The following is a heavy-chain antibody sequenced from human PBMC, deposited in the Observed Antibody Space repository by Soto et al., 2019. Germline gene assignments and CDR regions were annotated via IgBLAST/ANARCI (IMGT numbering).Heavy chain of an antibody. CDR1: GGSIYRSGYY. J-gene: IGHJ4*02. Sequence: SETLSLTCTVSGGSIYRSGYYWGWIRQPPWRGLEWIGNIDYNGVTYSNPSLKSRVTISRDTSKNQFSLKLTSVTAADTALYYCGKVLVGATGHTDSDSWGPGXLVTVYS. V-gene: IGHV4-39*01. CDR3: GKVLVGATGHTDSDS. D-gene: IGHD2-15*01. CDR2: IDYNGVT.